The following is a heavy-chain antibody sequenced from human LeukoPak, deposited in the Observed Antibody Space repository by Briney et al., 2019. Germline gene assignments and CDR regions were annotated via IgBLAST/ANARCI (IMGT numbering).Heavy chain of an antibody. CDR2: ISSSSRSK. V-gene: IGHV3-48*04. Sequence: GGSLRLSCETSGVTFSSFSLNWVRQAPGKGLEWLSYISSSSRSKYYADSVKGRFIVSRDNAKNSLYLQMDSLRAEDTALYYCASQSSGSSTRAPDFWGPGTLVTVSS. CDR3: ASQSSGSSTRAPDF. CDR1: GVTFSSFS. J-gene: IGHJ4*02. D-gene: IGHD1-26*01.